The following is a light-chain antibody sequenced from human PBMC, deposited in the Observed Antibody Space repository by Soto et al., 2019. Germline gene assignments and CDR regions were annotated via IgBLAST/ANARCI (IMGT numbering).Light chain of an antibody. Sequence: DVVMTQSPLSLPVTLGQPASISCRSSQSLIHSDGDTYLNWFQQRPGQSPRRLIYKVSDRDSGVTSIFSSSVSGTDFTLKISSVEAEDVVVYYGMQGTPRLSTFGQVTESEIK. CDR2: KVS. J-gene: IGKJ1*01. V-gene: IGKV2-30*02. CDR3: MQGTPRLST. CDR1: QSLIHSDGDTY.